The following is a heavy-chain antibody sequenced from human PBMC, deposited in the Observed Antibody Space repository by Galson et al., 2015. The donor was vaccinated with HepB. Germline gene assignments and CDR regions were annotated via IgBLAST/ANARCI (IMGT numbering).Heavy chain of an antibody. V-gene: IGHV1-18*01. Sequence: SVKVSCKASGYTFTSFGITWVRQAPGQGLEWMGWISVYNGHANYAQELQDRVSMTTDTSTNTAYMELRSLSSDDTAVYFCARGDLYCSSTSCYPDAFDIWGQGTVVTVSS. J-gene: IGHJ3*02. CDR2: ISVYNGHA. D-gene: IGHD2-2*01. CDR3: ARGDLYCSSTSCYPDAFDI. CDR1: GYTFTSFG.